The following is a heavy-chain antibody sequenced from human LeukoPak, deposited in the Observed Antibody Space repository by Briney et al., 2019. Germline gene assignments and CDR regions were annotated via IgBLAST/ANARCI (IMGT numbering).Heavy chain of an antibody. CDR2: INPNSGGT. CDR1: GYTFTGYY. D-gene: IGHD1-26*01. J-gene: IGHJ4*02. Sequence: GASVKVSCKASGYTFTGYYMHWVRQAPGQGLEWMGWINPNSGGTNYAQKLQGRVTMTTDTSTSTAYMELRSLRSDDTAVYYCARAPNSGSYYGVPDYWGQGTLVTVSS. V-gene: IGHV1-2*02. CDR3: ARAPNSGSYYGVPDY.